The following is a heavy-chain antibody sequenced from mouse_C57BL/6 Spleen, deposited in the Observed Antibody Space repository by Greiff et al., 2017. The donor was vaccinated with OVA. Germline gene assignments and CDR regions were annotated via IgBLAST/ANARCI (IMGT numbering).Heavy chain of an antibody. CDR1: GYSFTDYN. CDR3: ASADYDDGGPWFAY. V-gene: IGHV1-39*01. CDR2: INPNYGTT. J-gene: IGHJ3*01. D-gene: IGHD2-4*01. Sequence: VQLQQSGPELVKPGASVKVSCKASGYSFTDYNMNWVKQSNGKSLEWIGVINPNYGTTSYNQKFKGKATLTVDQSSSTAYMPLNSLTSEASAVSSCASADYDDGGPWFAYWGQGTLVTVSA.